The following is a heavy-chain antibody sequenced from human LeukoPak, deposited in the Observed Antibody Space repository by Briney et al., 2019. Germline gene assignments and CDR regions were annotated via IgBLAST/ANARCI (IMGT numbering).Heavy chain of an antibody. CDR1: GFAFSSYS. D-gene: IGHD4-23*01. Sequence: PGGSLRLSCAVSGFAFSSYSMTWVRQTPGKGLEWVASIKRDGSDTIYVDAVKGRFTVSRDNAKNLLFLQTHNLRAEDTAIYYCARDRGGNFHQYNIYFDSWGQGTLVTVSS. V-gene: IGHV3-7*01. CDR3: ARDRGGNFHQYNIYFDS. J-gene: IGHJ4*02. CDR2: IKRDGSDT.